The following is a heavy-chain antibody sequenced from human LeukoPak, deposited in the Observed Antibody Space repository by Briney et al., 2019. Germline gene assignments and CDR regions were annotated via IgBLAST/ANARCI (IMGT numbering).Heavy chain of an antibody. Sequence: PGGSLRLSCATSAFSFRSHWMHWVRHAPGKGLVWVSRIIGDGNSISYADSVKGRFTISRDNAKNTLYLQMNSLRVEDTAVYYCARGHVTGSDRHWDYWGQGTLVTVSS. D-gene: IGHD3-9*01. CDR3: ARGHVTGSDRHWDY. V-gene: IGHV3-74*01. J-gene: IGHJ4*02. CDR2: IIGDGNSI. CDR1: AFSFRSHW.